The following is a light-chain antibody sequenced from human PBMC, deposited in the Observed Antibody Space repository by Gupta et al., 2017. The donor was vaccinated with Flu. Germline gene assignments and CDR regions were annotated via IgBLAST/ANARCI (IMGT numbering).Light chain of an antibody. Sequence: DIQMTQSPSTLSASVVDRVTITCRASQSIDTWLAWYQQKPGKAPNLLIYKGSNLQSWVPSRFSGSGSGTQFTLTISSLQPDDFATYYCQQYKSFWTFGQGTKVEVK. CDR1: QSIDTW. V-gene: IGKV1-5*03. J-gene: IGKJ1*01. CDR2: KGS. CDR3: QQYKSFWT.